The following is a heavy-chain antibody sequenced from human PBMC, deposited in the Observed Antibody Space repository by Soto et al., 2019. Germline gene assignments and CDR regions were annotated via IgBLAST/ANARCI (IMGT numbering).Heavy chain of an antibody. D-gene: IGHD3-10*01. Sequence: QITLKESGPTLGKPTQTLTLTCRLSGFSLNTYGVGVGWIRQTPGKALEWLARIYWDDDKLYSPSLKSRLALTKDTSGNLVVLTMANMDPVDTATYYCAHIRELFFDSWGQGTLVTVSS. CDR1: GFSLNTYGVG. V-gene: IGHV2-5*02. CDR3: AHIRELFFDS. J-gene: IGHJ4*02. CDR2: IYWDDDK.